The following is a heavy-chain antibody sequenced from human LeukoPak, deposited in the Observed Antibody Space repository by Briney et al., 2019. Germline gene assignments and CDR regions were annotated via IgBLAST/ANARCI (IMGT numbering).Heavy chain of an antibody. D-gene: IGHD6-6*01. J-gene: IGHJ6*03. Sequence: PGGSLRLSYVASGFTFSSYGMHWVRQAPGKGLEWVAFIRFDEITKYYGDSVKGRFTISRDNSKNTLYLQMNSLRAEDTAVYYCAKSSERDYYMDVWGKGSTVTVSS. CDR3: AKSSERDYYMDV. CDR2: IRFDEITK. V-gene: IGHV3-30*02. CDR1: GFTFSSYG.